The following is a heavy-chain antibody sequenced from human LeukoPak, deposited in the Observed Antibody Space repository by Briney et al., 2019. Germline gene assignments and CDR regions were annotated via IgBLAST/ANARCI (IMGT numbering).Heavy chain of an antibody. Sequence: SAKLSCKASGGTFISYAISWVRQAPGQGLEWMGGIIPIFDTANYAQKFQGRVTITADESTSTAYMELSSLRSEDTAVYYCARGRERLQYIGYFQHWGQGTLVTVSS. CDR1: GGTFISYA. D-gene: IGHD4-11*01. V-gene: IGHV1-69*13. J-gene: IGHJ1*01. CDR2: IIPIFDTA. CDR3: ARGRERLQYIGYFQH.